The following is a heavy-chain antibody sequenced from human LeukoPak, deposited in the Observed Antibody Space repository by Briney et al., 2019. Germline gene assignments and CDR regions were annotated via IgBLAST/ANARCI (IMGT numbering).Heavy chain of an antibody. CDR2: LSNSGGSGGRT. J-gene: IGHJ4*02. CDR3: AKDPFSHTVVTPY. Sequence: GGSLRLSCAASGFTFSTYAMSWVRQAPGKGLEWVSALSNSGGSGGRTYYADSVKGRFTISRDNSKNTLYLQMNSLRAEDTAVYYCAKDPFSHTVVTPYWGQGTLVTVSS. V-gene: IGHV3-23*01. D-gene: IGHD4-23*01. CDR1: GFTFSTYA.